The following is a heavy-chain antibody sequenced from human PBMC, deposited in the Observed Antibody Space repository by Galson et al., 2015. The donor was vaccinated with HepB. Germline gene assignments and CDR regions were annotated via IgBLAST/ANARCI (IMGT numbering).Heavy chain of an antibody. D-gene: IGHD2-2*01. CDR1: GGALSSYL. J-gene: IGHJ4*02. CDR3: AGERVGGDFDR. V-gene: IGHV4-59*12. CDR2: INSRGST. Sequence: TLSLTCTVSGGALSSYLWTWIRQPPGKGLEWVGYINSRGSTDYNPSLKSRVSISVDTSTKQFSLRLSSVTAADTAVYYCAGERVGGDFDRWGQGTPVTVSS.